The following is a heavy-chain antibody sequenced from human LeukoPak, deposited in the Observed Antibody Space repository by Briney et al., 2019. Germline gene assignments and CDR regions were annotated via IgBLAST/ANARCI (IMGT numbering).Heavy chain of an antibody. J-gene: IGHJ6*02. CDR3: ARDSGHWGYDYYGMDV. D-gene: IGHD3-9*01. V-gene: IGHV1-2*02. CDR2: MNPKSGGT. CDR1: GYTFSDYY. Sequence: ASVKVSCKASGYTFSDYYMHWVRQAPGQGPEWMGWMNPKSGGTKYAKKFQGRVTTTRDTSISTAYMELSRLRSDDTAVYYCARDSGHWGYDYYGMDVWGQGTTVTVSS.